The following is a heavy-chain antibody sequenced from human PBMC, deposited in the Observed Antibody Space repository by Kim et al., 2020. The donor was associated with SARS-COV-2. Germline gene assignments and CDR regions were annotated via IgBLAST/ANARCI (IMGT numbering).Heavy chain of an antibody. CDR2: IDPSDSYT. V-gene: IGHV5-10-1*01. D-gene: IGHD3-22*01. CDR1: GYSFTSYW. J-gene: IGHJ5*02. Sequence: GESLKISCKGSGYSFTSYWISWVRQMPVKGLEWMGRIDPSDSYTNYSPSFQGHVTISADKSISTAYLQWSSLKASDTAMYYCARLKYYYDSSGYYYGHNWFVPWGQGTLVSVSS. CDR3: ARLKYYYDSSGYYYGHNWFVP.